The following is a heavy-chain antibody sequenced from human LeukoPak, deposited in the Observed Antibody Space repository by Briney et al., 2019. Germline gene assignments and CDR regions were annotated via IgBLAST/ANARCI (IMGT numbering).Heavy chain of an antibody. CDR2: ISASGGST. D-gene: IGHD5-18*01. V-gene: IGHV3-23*01. J-gene: IGHJ4*02. CDR1: GFTFSSSA. CDR3: AKDLIAYSYGHAGRSNFDY. Sequence: GGSLRLSCAASGFTFSSSAMSWVRQVPGKGLEWVSGISASGGSTSYADSVRGRFTISRDNSKNTLYVQMNSLRDEDTAVYYCAKDLIAYSYGHAGRSNFDYWGQGTLVTVSS.